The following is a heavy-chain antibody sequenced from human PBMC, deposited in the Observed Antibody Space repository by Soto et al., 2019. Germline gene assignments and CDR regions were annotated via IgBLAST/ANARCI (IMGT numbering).Heavy chain of an antibody. CDR3: ARIESHYYYYYMDV. J-gene: IGHJ6*03. V-gene: IGHV3-11*01. Sequence: PGGSLRLSCAASGFTFSDYYMSWIRQAPGKGLEWVSYISSSGSTIYYADSVKGRFTISRDNAKNSLYLQMNSLRAEDTAVYYCARIESHYYYYYMDVWGKGTTVTGSS. CDR2: ISSSGSTI. CDR1: GFTFSDYY.